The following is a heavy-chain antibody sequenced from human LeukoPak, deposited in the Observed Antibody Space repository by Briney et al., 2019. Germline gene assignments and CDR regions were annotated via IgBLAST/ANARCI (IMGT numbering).Heavy chain of an antibody. CDR2: IYPADSDT. CDR3: ARRISNWYFDL. Sequence: GESLKISCKGSGYSFTSYWISWVRQMPGKGLEWMGIIYPADSDTRYSPSFQGQVTISADKSISTAYLQWSSLKASDTAMYYCARRISNWYFDLWGRGTLVTVSS. J-gene: IGHJ2*01. V-gene: IGHV5-51*01. CDR1: GYSFTSYW.